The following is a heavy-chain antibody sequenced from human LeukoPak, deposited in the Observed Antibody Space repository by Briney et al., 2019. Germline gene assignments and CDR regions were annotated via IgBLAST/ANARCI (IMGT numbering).Heavy chain of an antibody. Sequence: GGSLRLSCAASGFTFSSYVMSWVRQAPGKGLEWVSVISVSGDSTYYADSVKGRFTISRDNSKNTLYMQMNSLRVEDTAVYYCGKGGLRSDWFDSWGQGTLVTVSS. D-gene: IGHD4-17*01. V-gene: IGHV3-23*01. J-gene: IGHJ5*01. CDR2: ISVSGDST. CDR3: GKGGLRSDWFDS. CDR1: GFTFSSYV.